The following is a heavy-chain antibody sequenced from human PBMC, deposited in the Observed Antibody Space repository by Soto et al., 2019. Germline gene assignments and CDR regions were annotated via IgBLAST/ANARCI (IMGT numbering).Heavy chain of an antibody. CDR2: IYYSGST. Sequence: PSETLSLTCTVSGGSISSGDYYWSWIRQPPGKGLEWIGYIYYSGSTYYNPSLKSRVTISVDTSKNQLSLKLSSETAADTAVYYCAVSLRGLYDFWSGYTYYYYGMDVWGQGTTVTVSS. V-gene: IGHV4-30-4*01. D-gene: IGHD3-3*01. CDR3: AVSLRGLYDFWSGYTYYYYGMDV. J-gene: IGHJ6*02. CDR1: GGSISSGDYY.